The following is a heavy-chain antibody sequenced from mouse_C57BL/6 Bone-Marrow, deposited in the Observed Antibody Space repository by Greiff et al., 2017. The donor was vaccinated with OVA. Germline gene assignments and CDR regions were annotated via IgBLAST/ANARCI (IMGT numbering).Heavy chain of an antibody. V-gene: IGHV3-1*01. J-gene: IGHJ3*01. CDR2: ISYSGST. Sequence: DVQLQESGPGMVKPSQSLSLTCTVTGYSITSGYDWHWIRHFPGNKLEWMGYISYSGSTNYNPSLKSRISITHDTSKNHFFLKLNSVTTEDTATYYCARNLYSNGFAYWGQGTLVTVSA. CDR3: ARNLYSNGFAY. D-gene: IGHD2-5*01. CDR1: GYSITSGYD.